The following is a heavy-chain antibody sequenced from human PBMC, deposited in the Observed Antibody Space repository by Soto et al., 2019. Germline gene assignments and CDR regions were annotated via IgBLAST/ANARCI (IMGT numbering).Heavy chain of an antibody. CDR2: ISGSGGST. J-gene: IGHJ4*02. CDR3: AKAGQGVVIYFDY. Sequence: GGSLRLSCAASGFTFSSYAMSWVRQAPGKGLEWVSAISGSGGSTYYADSVKGRFTISRDNSKNTLYLQMNSLRAGDTAVYYCAKAGQGVVIYFDYWGQGTLVTVSS. CDR1: GFTFSSYA. D-gene: IGHD3-22*01. V-gene: IGHV3-23*01.